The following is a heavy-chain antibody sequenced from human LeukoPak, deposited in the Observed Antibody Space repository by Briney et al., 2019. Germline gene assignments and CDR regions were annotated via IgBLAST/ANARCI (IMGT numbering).Heavy chain of an antibody. V-gene: IGHV1-18*01. Sequence: GASVKVSCKASDYTFSSYGISWVRQAPGQGLERMGWISLYNGNTKYAQKLQDRVTTTADTSTTTAYMEVRSLRSDDTAVYYCARDELGSFDYWGQGTLVTVSS. CDR3: ARDELGSFDY. J-gene: IGHJ4*02. CDR2: ISLYNGNT. CDR1: DYTFSSYG. D-gene: IGHD3-16*01.